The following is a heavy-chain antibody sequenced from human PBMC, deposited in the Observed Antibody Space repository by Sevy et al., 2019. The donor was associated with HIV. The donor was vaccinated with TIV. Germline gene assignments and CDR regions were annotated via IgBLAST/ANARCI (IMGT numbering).Heavy chain of an antibody. CDR3: ASEAGYGGNSRPFDY. CDR2: IWHDGSDE. J-gene: IGHJ4*02. V-gene: IGHV3-33*08. CDR1: GFTFSTYV. Sequence: GGSLRLSCVASGFTFSTYVMHWVRQAPGKGLEWVAVIWHDGSDEYYADSVKGRFTISRDNSKNTLYLQMNSLRAEDTGVYYCASEAGYGGNSRPFDYWGQGTLVTVSS. D-gene: IGHD4-17*01.